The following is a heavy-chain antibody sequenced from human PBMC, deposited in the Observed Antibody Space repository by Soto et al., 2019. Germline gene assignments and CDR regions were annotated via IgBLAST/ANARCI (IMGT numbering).Heavy chain of an antibody. CDR2: IRRFDYRT. V-gene: IGHV3-23*01. CDR1: GFAFCQYG. CDR3: SENGESGWYEAFDY. Sequence: GGSLSLFCTDSGFAFCQYGMSWVRQAPGKGMAWVSSIRRFDYRTNYAESVMGRFTIYSEHSKSKVSMQMKSLSAEDRAVGYFSENGESGWYEAFDYWGQGTLVTVSS. D-gene: IGHD6-19*01. J-gene: IGHJ4*01.